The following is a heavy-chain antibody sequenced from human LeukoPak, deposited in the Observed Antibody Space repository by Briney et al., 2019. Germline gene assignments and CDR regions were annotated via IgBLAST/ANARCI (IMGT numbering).Heavy chain of an antibody. J-gene: IGHJ3*02. D-gene: IGHD6-13*01. CDR2: IYTSGST. V-gene: IGHV4-4*07. CDR3: ARVRYSSSWRDAFDI. CDR1: GGSISSYY. Sequence: SETLSLTCTVSGGSISSYYWSWIRQPAGKGLEWIGRIYTSGSTNYNPSLKSRVTMSVDTSKNQFSPKLSSVTAADTAVYYCARVRYSSSWRDAFDIWGQGTMVTVSS.